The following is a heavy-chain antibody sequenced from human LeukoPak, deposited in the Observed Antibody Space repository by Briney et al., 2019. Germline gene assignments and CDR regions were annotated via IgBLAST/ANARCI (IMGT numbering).Heavy chain of an antibody. D-gene: IGHD2-2*01. Sequence: ASVKVSCKASGYTFTSYDINWVRQATAQGLEWMGWMNPNSGNTGYAQKFQGRVTITRNTSISTAYMELSSLRSEDTAVYYCARETVVVPAALFDPWGQGTLVTVSS. J-gene: IGHJ5*02. CDR2: MNPNSGNT. CDR1: GYTFTSYD. V-gene: IGHV1-8*01. CDR3: ARETVVVPAALFDP.